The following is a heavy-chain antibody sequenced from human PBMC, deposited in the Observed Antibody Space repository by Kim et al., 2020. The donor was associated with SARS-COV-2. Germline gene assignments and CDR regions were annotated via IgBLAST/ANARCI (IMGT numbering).Heavy chain of an antibody. Sequence: SVKVSCKASGGTFSTYAISWVRQAPGQGLDWMGRIIPILGIANYAQKFQGRVTITADKSTSTAYMELSSLRSEDTAVYYCARAYGSGSHNYYYCMDVWG. CDR1: GGTFSTYA. CDR2: IIPILGIA. V-gene: IGHV1-69*04. J-gene: IGHJ6*02. D-gene: IGHD3-10*01. CDR3: ARAYGSGSHNYYYCMDV.